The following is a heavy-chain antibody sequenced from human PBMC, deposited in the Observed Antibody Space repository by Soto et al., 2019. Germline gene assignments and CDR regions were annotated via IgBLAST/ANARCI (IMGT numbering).Heavy chain of an antibody. CDR1: GVTFSTHA. D-gene: IGHD1-20*01. CDR2: VSFDGSNK. J-gene: IGHJ4*02. V-gene: IGHV3-30-3*01. CDR3: ARDQTGITTTGGGRIDH. Sequence: QVQLVESGGGVVQPGRSLRLSCAASGVTFSTHAMHWVRQAPGKGLECVAIVSFDGSNKYYADSVKGRFTISRDNSKNTLYLQMSGLTPEDTAVYYCARDQTGITTTGGGRIDHWGQGTRVTVSS.